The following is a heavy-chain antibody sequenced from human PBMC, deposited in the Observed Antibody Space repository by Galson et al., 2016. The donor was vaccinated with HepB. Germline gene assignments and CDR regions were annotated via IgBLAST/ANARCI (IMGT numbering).Heavy chain of an antibody. CDR3: AKDRFDSGSYSGGFDY. CDR2: ISYDGRNK. CDR1: GFTFSNYG. D-gene: IGHD1-26*01. V-gene: IGHV3-30*18. Sequence: SLRLSCAASGFTFSNYGMHWVRQAPGKGRERVAVISYDGRNKYYEDPVKGRFTIPRDNSKNTLFLQMNSLRAEDTAVFYCAKDRFDSGSYSGGFDYWGQGTLVTVSS. J-gene: IGHJ4*02.